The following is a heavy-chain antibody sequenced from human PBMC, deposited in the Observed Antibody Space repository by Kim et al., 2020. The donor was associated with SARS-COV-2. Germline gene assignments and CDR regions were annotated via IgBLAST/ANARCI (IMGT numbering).Heavy chain of an antibody. J-gene: IGHJ5*02. D-gene: IGHD4-17*01. CDR3: ARQIDYGANGDWFDP. V-gene: IGHV4-31*02. Sequence: PSLKSRVTISVDTSKNQFSLKLSSVTAADTAVYYCARQIDYGANGDWFDPWGQGILVTVSS.